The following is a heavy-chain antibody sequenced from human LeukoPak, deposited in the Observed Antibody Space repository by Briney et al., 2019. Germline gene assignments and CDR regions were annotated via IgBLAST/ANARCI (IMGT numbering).Heavy chain of an antibody. CDR3: AKDLALVGARNFDY. CDR1: GFTFSSYG. J-gene: IGHJ4*02. Sequence: GGSLRLSCAASGFTFSSYGMHWVRQAPGKGLEWVAFIRYDGSNKYYADSVKGRFTISRDNSKNTLYLQMNSLRAEDTAMYYCAKDLALVGARNFDYWGQGTLVTVSS. D-gene: IGHD1-26*01. CDR2: IRYDGSNK. V-gene: IGHV3-30*02.